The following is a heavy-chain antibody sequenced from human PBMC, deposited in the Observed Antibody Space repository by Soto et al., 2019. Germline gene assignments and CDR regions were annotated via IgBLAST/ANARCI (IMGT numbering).Heavy chain of an antibody. CDR3: ATMGLYCSGGSCYSDN. CDR1: GFLFPNAW. J-gene: IGHJ4*02. D-gene: IGHD2-15*01. Sequence: EVQLVESGGGLVKPGGSLRLSCAGSGFLFPNAWMSWFRQAPGKGLXXXXXXXNKGDGGTADHAAAVKGRFVISRDDSXRMVXLXXXXLXXEDTAVYYCATMGLYCSGGSCYSDNWGQGALVTVSS. V-gene: IGHV3-15*01. CDR2: XXNKGDGGTA.